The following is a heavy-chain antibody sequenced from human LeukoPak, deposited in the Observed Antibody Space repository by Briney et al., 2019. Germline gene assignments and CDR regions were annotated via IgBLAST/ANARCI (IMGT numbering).Heavy chain of an antibody. D-gene: IGHD2-21*02. CDR2: ISGYNGNT. CDR3: ARDVVTAIHEY. J-gene: IGHJ4*02. V-gene: IGHV1-18*01. Sequence: ASVKVSCKASGYTFTNYGISWVRRAPGQGLEWVGWISGYNGNTNYAQKFQGRVTMTTATSTTTAYMELRGLRSDDTAMYYCARDVVTAIHEYWGQGTQVTVSS. CDR1: GYTFTNYG.